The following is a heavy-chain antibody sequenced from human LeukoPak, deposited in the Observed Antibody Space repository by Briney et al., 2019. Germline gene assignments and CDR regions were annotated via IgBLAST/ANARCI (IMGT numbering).Heavy chain of an antibody. CDR2: VSGNGADT. CDR1: GFTFSTNA. D-gene: IGHD3-22*01. V-gene: IGHV3-23*01. CDR3: AKETAAVYDSSGYSGLGALDI. Sequence: PGGSLRLSCAASGFTFSTNAMSWVRQAPGKGLEWVSAVSGNGADTYYAGSVKGRFTISRDNSKNTLYLQMNSLRAEDTAVYYCAKETAAVYDSSGYSGLGALDIWGQGTMVTVSS. J-gene: IGHJ3*02.